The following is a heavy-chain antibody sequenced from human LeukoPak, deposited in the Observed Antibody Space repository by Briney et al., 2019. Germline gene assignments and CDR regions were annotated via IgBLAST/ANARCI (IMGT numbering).Heavy chain of an antibody. CDR2: INWNGGST. J-gene: IGHJ6*03. Sequence: GGSLRLSCAASGFTFDDYGMSWVRQAPGKGLERVSGINWNGGSTGYADSVKGRFTISRDNAKNSLYLQMNSLRAEDTALYYCARCHGSGMLYHMDVWGKGTTVTVSS. CDR3: ARCHGSGMLYHMDV. CDR1: GFTFDDYG. V-gene: IGHV3-20*04. D-gene: IGHD3-10*01.